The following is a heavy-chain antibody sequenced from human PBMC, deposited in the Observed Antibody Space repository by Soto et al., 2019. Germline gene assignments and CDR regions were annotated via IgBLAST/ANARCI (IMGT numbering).Heavy chain of an antibody. Sequence: SETLSLTCTVSGGSISSGGYYWSWIRQHPGKGLEWIGYIYYSGSTYYNPSLKSRVTISVDTSKNQFSLKLSSVTAADTAVYYCASRRYSYGYLSYWGQGTLVTVSS. CDR2: IYYSGST. D-gene: IGHD5-18*01. CDR1: GGSISSGGYY. V-gene: IGHV4-31*03. J-gene: IGHJ4*02. CDR3: ASRRYSYGYLSY.